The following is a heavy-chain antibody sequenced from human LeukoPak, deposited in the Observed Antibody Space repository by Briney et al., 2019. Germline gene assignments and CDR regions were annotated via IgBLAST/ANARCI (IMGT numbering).Heavy chain of an antibody. D-gene: IGHD3-10*01. CDR1: XXXFSTYW. Sequence: PGGSLRLSCXAXXXXFSTYWMHWVRQGPGKGLVWVSRINEDGSSTSYAESVRGRFTISRDSAKNTVYLQMNSLRAEDTAVYYCTRDTFGARDSWGQGTLVTVSS. J-gene: IGHJ4*02. CDR2: INEDGSST. CDR3: TRDTFGARDS. V-gene: IGHV3-74*01.